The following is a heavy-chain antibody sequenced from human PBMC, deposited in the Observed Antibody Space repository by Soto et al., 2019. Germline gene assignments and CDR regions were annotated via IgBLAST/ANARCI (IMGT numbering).Heavy chain of an antibody. J-gene: IGHJ4*02. CDR1: VYPFSSYA. V-gene: IGHV1-18*01. Sequence: DSVQISYKASVYPFSSYAIGWVRQAPGQGLEWMGWISAYNGNTNYAQKLQGRVTMTTDTSTSTAYMELRSLRSDDTAVYYCASLGYCSGGSCPRNDYWGQGTLVT. D-gene: IGHD2-15*01. CDR2: ISAYNGNT. CDR3: ASLGYCSGGSCPRNDY.